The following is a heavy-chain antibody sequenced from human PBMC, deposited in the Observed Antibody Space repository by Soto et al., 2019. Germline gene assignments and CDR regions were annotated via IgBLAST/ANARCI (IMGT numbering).Heavy chain of an antibody. CDR3: ARGESVDTTERPHYYYYYGMDV. Sequence: GGSLRLSCAASGFTFSSYWMHWVRQAPGKGLVWVSRINSDGSSTSYADSVKGRFTISRDNAKNTLYLQMNSLRAEDTAVYYCARGESVDTTERPHYYYYYGMDVWGQGTTVTVSS. CDR1: GFTFSSYW. D-gene: IGHD5-18*01. V-gene: IGHV3-74*01. CDR2: INSDGSST. J-gene: IGHJ6*02.